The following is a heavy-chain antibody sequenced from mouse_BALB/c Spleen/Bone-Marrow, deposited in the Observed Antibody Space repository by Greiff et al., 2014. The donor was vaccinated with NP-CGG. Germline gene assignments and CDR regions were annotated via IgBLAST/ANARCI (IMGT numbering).Heavy chain of an antibody. CDR2: IWAGGST. CDR1: GFSLTSYG. J-gene: IGHJ2*01. Sequence: VHLVQSGPGLVAPSQSLSITCTVSGFSLTSYGVHWVRQPPGKGLEWLGVIWAGGSTNYNSALMSRLSISKDNSKSQVFLKMSSLQTDDTAMYYCARFRDYYGLCYFDYWGQGTTLTVSS. CDR3: ARFRDYYGLCYFDY. D-gene: IGHD1-1*01. V-gene: IGHV2-9*02.